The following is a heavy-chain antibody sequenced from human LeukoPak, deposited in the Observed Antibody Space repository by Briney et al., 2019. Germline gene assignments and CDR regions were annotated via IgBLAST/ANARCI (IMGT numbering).Heavy chain of an antibody. Sequence: SETLSLTCTVSGGSISNYYWSWIRQPPGKGLEWIGYIHYRGSTNYNPSLRSRVTISVDTSENQFSLKLSSVTAAGTAVYYCASVDSSLNWFDPWGQGTLVTVSS. CDR2: IHYRGST. CDR1: GGSISNYY. J-gene: IGHJ5*02. V-gene: IGHV4-59*01. CDR3: ASVDSSLNWFDP. D-gene: IGHD3-22*01.